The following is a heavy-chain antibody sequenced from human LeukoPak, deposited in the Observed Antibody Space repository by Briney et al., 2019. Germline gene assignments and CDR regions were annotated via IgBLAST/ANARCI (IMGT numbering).Heavy chain of an antibody. V-gene: IGHV3-48*01. D-gene: IGHD4-11*01. CDR1: GFTFSRYS. CDR2: ISSSSSTI. J-gene: IGHJ6*03. Sequence: PGGSLRLSCAASGFTFSRYSMNGVRQAPGKGLEWVSYISSSSSTIYYADSVKGRFTITRDNAKNSLYLQMNSLRAEDTAVYYCANSNYYYMDVWGKGTTVTVSS. CDR3: ANSNYYYMDV.